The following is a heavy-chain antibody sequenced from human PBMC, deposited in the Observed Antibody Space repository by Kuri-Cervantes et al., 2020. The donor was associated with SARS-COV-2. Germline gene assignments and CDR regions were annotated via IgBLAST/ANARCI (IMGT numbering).Heavy chain of an antibody. CDR2: IKQDGSEK. V-gene: IGHV3-7*01. Sequence: GESLKISCAASGFTFSSYWMSWVRQAPGKGLEWVANIKQDGSEKYYVDSVKGRFTISRDNAKNSVYLQMNSLRAEDTAVYYCARDLRLGNSLDYWGQGTLVTVSS. CDR1: GFTFSSYW. CDR3: ARDLRLGNSLDY. J-gene: IGHJ4*02. D-gene: IGHD7-27*01.